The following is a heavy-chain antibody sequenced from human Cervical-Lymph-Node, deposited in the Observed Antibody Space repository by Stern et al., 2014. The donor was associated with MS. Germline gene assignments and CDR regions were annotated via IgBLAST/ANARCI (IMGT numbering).Heavy chain of an antibody. J-gene: IGHJ5*02. CDR2: ISNDGSDE. Sequence: VQLVESGGGVVQPGRSLRLSCAASGFTFNTSVMHWVRQAPGKGLEWVAVISNDGSDENFADSVKGRFSISRDNSKNTMYLQMNSLRVEDTAVYYCARGRRSRYCFSNSCYYNWFDTWGQGILVTVSS. CDR3: ARGRRSRYCFSNSCYYNWFDT. D-gene: IGHD2-2*01. V-gene: IGHV3-30-3*01. CDR1: GFTFNTSV.